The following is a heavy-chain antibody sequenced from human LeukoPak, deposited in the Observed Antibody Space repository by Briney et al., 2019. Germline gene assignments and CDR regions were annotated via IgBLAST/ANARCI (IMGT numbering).Heavy chain of an antibody. J-gene: IGHJ4*02. CDR3: ARDNPRSSGSFDH. CDR2: ISYSGST. CDR1: GGSISSYY. Sequence: SETLSLTCTVSGGSISSYYWSWIRQPPGKGLEWTGYISYSGSTNYNPSLKSRVTISVDTSKNQFSLKLSSVTAADTAVYYCARDNPRSSGSFDHWGQGTLVTVSS. D-gene: IGHD3-10*01. V-gene: IGHV4-59*01.